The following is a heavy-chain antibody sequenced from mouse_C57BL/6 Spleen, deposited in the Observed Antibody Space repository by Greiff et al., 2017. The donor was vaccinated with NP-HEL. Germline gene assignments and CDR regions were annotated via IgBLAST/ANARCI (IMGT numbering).Heavy chain of an antibody. CDR3: AKDRDSNYDWYFDV. Sequence: VQLQQSGPGLVQPSQSLSITCTVSGFSLTSYGVHWVRQSPGKGLEWLGVIWRGGSTDYNAAFMSRLSITKDNSKSQVFFKMNSLQADDTAIYYCAKDRDSNYDWYFDVWGTGTTVTVSS. V-gene: IGHV2-5*01. D-gene: IGHD2-5*01. CDR2: IWRGGST. J-gene: IGHJ1*03. CDR1: GFSLTSYG.